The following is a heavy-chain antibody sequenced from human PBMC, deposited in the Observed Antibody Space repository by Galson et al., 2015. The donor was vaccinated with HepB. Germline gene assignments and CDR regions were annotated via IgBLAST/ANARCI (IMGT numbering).Heavy chain of an antibody. D-gene: IGHD6-13*01. CDR2: INAGNGNT. Sequence: SVKVSCKASGYTFTSYAMHWVRQAPGQRLEWMGWINAGNGNTKYSQKFQGRVTITRDTSASTAYMELSSLRSEDTAVYYCARRSIRPFRVGPAGYSSSGFDYWGQGTLVTVSS. J-gene: IGHJ4*02. CDR1: GYTFTSYA. V-gene: IGHV1-3*01. CDR3: ARRSIRPFRVGPAGYSSSGFDY.